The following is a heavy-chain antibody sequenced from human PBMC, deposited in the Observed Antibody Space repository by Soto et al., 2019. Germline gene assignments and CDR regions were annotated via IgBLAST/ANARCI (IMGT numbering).Heavy chain of an antibody. CDR1: GFTFSTYA. Sequence: PGWSLRLSCAASGFTFSTYAMTWFLQAPGKGLERVSAISASGGSTYYADSVKGRFTISRDNSKNTLYLQMNSLRAEDTAVYYCAKSVGFGPQRGDPPYYFDYWGQGTLVTVSS. V-gene: IGHV3-23*01. CDR2: ISASGGST. J-gene: IGHJ4*02. D-gene: IGHD3-10*01. CDR3: AKSVGFGPQRGDPPYYFDY.